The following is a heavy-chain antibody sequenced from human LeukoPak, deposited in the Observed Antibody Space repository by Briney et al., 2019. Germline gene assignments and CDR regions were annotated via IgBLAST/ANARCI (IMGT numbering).Heavy chain of an antibody. J-gene: IGHJ4*02. CDR2: LTVNNGYT. V-gene: IGHV1-18*01. CDR3: AKVHCISTNCNHIWTYFDY. CDR1: GYTFTSHG. D-gene: IGHD2-2*01. Sequence: GASVKVSCKAAGYTFTSHGFIWLRQAPGQGLEWMGCLTVNNGYTKYAQELQGRVTMTTDTSTSTAYMELRSLRSDDTAVYYCAKVHCISTNCNHIWTYFDYWGQGTLVTVSS.